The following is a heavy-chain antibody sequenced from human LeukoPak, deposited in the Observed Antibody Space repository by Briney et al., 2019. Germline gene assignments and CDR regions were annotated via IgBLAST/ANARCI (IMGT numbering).Heavy chain of an antibody. CDR2: IYSGGST. CDR3: ARDLGYCSSTSCYMTDY. J-gene: IGHJ4*02. Sequence: GGSLRLSCAASGFTFSSYAMSWVRQAPGKGLEWVSVIYSGGSTYYADSVKGRFTISRDNSKNTLYLQMNSLRAEDTAVYYCARDLGYCSSTSCYMTDYWGQGTLVTVSS. CDR1: GFTFSSYA. D-gene: IGHD2-2*01. V-gene: IGHV3-53*01.